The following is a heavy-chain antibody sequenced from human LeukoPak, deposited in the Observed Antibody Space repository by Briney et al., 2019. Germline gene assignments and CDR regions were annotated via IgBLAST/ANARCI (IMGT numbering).Heavy chain of an antibody. D-gene: IGHD2-2*01. V-gene: IGHV4-59*01. Sequence: SSETLSLTCTVSGGSISSYYWSWIRQPPGKGLEWIGYIYYSGSTNYNPSLKSRVTISVDTSKNQFSLKLSSVTAADTAVYYCARGYLATGFIFSNPIYYYYMDVWGKGTTVTISS. CDR1: GGSISSYY. CDR2: IYYSGST. CDR3: ARGYLATGFIFSNPIYYYYMDV. J-gene: IGHJ6*03.